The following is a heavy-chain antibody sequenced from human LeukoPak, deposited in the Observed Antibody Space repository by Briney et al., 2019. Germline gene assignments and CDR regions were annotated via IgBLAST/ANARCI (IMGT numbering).Heavy chain of an antibody. J-gene: IGHJ3*02. CDR3: ARVLFGTDAFDI. Sequence: PSETLSLTCTVSADSLSTYYWSWIRQPPGKGLEWIGYIYYSGSTNYNPSLKSRVTISIDTSKNQLFLKLSSVTAADTAVYYCARVLFGTDAFDIWGQGTMVTVSS. D-gene: IGHD3-16*01. CDR2: IYYSGST. V-gene: IGHV4-59*01. CDR1: ADSLSTYY.